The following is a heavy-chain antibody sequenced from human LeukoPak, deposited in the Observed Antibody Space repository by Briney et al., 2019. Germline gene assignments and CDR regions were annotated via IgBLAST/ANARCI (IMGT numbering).Heavy chain of an antibody. CDR3: ASSGYYYFDY. Sequence: GGSLRLSCAASGFTLSSHTMNWVRQAPGRGLEWVSAISTNDIQYADSVKGRFTISRDNAKNSLYLQMDSLRAEDTAVYYCASSGYYYFDYWGQGTLVTVSS. CDR2: ISTNDI. D-gene: IGHD3-22*01. V-gene: IGHV3-21*01. J-gene: IGHJ4*02. CDR1: GFTLSSHT.